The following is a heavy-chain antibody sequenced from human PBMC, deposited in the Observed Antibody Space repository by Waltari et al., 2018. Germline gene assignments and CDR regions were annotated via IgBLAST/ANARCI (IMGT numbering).Heavy chain of an antibody. CDR2: ISYDGRNK. J-gene: IGHJ6*02. CDR3: ARGPTSGGMDV. Sequence: QVQLVESGGGVVQPGRSLRLSCAASGFTFSSYAMHWVRQAPGKGLGGVAVISYDGRNKYYADSVRGRFTISRDNSKNTLYLQMNSLRAEDTAVYYCARGPTSGGMDVWGQGTTVTVSS. CDR1: GFTFSSYA. D-gene: IGHD1-26*01. V-gene: IGHV3-30*04.